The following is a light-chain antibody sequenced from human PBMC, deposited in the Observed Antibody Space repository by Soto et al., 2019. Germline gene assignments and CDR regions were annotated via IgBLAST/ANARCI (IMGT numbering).Light chain of an antibody. CDR2: GAS. CDR3: QQYGSSSWT. J-gene: IGKJ1*01. Sequence: ELVLTQSPGTLSLSPGERATLSCRASQSVSNNYLAWYQQKPGQAPRLLIYGASNRATGIPDRFSGSGSGTDLTITISRLEPEDFAVYYCQQYGSSSWTFGQGTKVDIK. CDR1: QSVSNNY. V-gene: IGKV3-20*01.